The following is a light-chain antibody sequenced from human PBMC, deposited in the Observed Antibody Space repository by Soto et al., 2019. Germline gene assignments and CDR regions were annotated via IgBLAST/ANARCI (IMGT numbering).Light chain of an antibody. V-gene: IGLV2-8*01. CDR3: SSYAASNNFYFV. J-gene: IGLJ3*02. Sequence: QSALTQPPSASGSPGQSVTISXXGTSSDVGGYNYVSWYQQYPGRAPKLMIYEVTKRPSGVPDRFSGSKSGNTASLTVSGLQAEDEADYYCSSYAASNNFYFVFGGGTKLTVL. CDR2: EVT. CDR1: SSDVGGYNY.